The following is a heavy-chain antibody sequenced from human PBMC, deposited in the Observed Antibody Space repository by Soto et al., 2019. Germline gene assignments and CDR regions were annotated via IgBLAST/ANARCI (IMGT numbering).Heavy chain of an antibody. V-gene: IGHV4-34*01. Sequence: QVQLQQWGAGLLKPSETLSLTCAVYGGSFSGYYWSWIRQPPGKGLEWIGEINHSGSTNYNPSLKRRVTISVDTSKNQFSLKLSSVTAADTAVYYCARGRLVRGYDYWGQGTLVTGSS. CDR2: INHSGST. J-gene: IGHJ4*02. CDR1: GGSFSGYY. D-gene: IGHD3-10*01. CDR3: ARGRLVRGYDY.